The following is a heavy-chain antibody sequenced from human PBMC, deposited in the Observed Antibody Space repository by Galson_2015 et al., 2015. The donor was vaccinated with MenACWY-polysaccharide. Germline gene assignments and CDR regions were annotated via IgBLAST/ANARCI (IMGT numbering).Heavy chain of an antibody. CDR2: MFHSGGG. J-gene: IGHJ5*02. CDR1: GVSISSGSHH. CDR3: AGIPATETSFGWFDP. Sequence: PLSLTCAVSGVSISSGSHHWSWFRQYPGKSLEWIAYMFHSGGGNYNPSLRSRVTISLDKSRNQFSLNLSSVTAADTAVYFCAGIPATETSFGWFDPWGQGTLVTVSS. V-gene: IGHV4-31*11. D-gene: IGHD4-17*01.